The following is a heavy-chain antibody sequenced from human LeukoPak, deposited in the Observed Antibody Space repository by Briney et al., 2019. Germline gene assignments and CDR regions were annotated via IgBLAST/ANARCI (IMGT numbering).Heavy chain of an antibody. CDR1: GFTFHDYA. Sequence: GGSLRLSCAASGFTFHDYAMHWVRQGPGKGLEWVSLISGGGDSTYYADSMKGRFTISRDNSKNSLYLQMNSLRTEDTALYYCAKGAGYNNGDASDIWGLGTMVTVSS. J-gene: IGHJ3*02. D-gene: IGHD5-24*01. V-gene: IGHV3-43*02. CDR2: ISGGGDST. CDR3: AKGAGYNNGDASDI.